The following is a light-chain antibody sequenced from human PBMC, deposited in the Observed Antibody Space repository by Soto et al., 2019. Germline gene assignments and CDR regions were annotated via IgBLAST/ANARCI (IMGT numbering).Light chain of an antibody. J-gene: IGLJ2*01. V-gene: IGLV2-23*01. Sequence: QSVLTQPASVSGSPGQSITISCTGTKTDIGNYNLVSWYQRHPDKAPKLIIYEDTKRPSGISNRFSASKSGTTASLTISGLQAEDEADYPCSSFAGSGTLVVFGGGTKLTVL. CDR3: SSFAGSGTLVV. CDR1: KTDIGNYNL. CDR2: EDT.